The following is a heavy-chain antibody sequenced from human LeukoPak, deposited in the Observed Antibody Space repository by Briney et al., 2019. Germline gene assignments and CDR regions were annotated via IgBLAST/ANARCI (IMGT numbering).Heavy chain of an antibody. D-gene: IGHD6-25*01. J-gene: IGHJ4*02. CDR2: FNPNTGDA. Sequence: GASVKVSCKASGYRFTDFSIYWVRQAPGRGLEWMGWFNPNTGDAKYAEKFQGWITMTSDTSIRTAYMEIRSLKSDDTAIYYCATGGPQTSGEKRGLDYWGQGTLVTVSS. CDR3: ATGGPQTSGEKRGLDY. CDR1: GYRFTDFS. V-gene: IGHV1-2*04.